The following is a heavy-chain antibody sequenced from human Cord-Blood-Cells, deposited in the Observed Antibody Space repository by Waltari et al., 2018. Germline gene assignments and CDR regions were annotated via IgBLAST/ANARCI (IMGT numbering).Heavy chain of an antibody. Sequence: QVQLVQSGAEVKKPGSSVKVSCKASGGTFSSYAISWVRQAPGQGLEWMGGISPILGIANYAQKFQGRVMITADESTSTAYMELSSLRSEDTAVYYCARGRGATEYFDLWGRGTLVTVSS. CDR1: GGTFSSYA. CDR2: ISPILGIA. CDR3: ARGRGATEYFDL. J-gene: IGHJ2*01. D-gene: IGHD5-12*01. V-gene: IGHV1-69*04.